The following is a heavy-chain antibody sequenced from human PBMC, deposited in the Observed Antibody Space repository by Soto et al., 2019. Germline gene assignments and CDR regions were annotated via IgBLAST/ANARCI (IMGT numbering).Heavy chain of an antibody. CDR2: IYYGGST. J-gene: IGHJ5*02. V-gene: IGHV4-31*03. CDR3: ARDKIGYYYGSGSYFGFDP. CDR1: GGSISSGGYY. D-gene: IGHD3-10*01. Sequence: SETLSLTCTVSGGSISSGGYYWSWIRQHPGKGLEWIGYIYYGGSTYYNPSLKSRVTISVDTSKNQFSLKLSSVTAADTAVYYCARDKIGYYYGSGSYFGFDPWGQGTLVTVSS.